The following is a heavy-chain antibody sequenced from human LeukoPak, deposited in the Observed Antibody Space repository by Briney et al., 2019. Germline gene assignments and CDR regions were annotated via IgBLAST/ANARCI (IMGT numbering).Heavy chain of an antibody. CDR3: ARGGPYSSSWYNWFDP. CDR2: TYYSGST. J-gene: IGHJ5*02. CDR1: GGSISSGGYY. D-gene: IGHD6-13*01. Sequence: SETLSLTCTVSGGSISSGGYYWSWIRQHPGKGLEWIGYTYYSGSTYYNPSLKSRVTISVDTSKNQFSLKLSSVTAADTAVYYCARGGPYSSSWYNWFDPWGQGTLVTVSS. V-gene: IGHV4-31*03.